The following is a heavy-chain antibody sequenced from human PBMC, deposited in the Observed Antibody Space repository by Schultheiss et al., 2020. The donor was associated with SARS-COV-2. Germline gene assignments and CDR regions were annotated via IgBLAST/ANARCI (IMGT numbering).Heavy chain of an antibody. V-gene: IGHV4-61*05. CDR2: IYYSGST. CDR1: GGSISSSSYY. Sequence: SETLSLTCSVSGGSISSSSYYWGWIRQPPGKGLEWIGYIYYSGSTNYNPSLKSRVTISVDTSKNQFSLKLSSVTAADTAVYYCARVGRSYYGSGSPNWFDPWGQGTLVTVSS. CDR3: ARVGRSYYGSGSPNWFDP. J-gene: IGHJ5*02. D-gene: IGHD3-10*01.